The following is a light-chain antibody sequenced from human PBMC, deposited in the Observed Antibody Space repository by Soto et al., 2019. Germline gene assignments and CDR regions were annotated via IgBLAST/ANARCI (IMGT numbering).Light chain of an antibody. Sequence: EIVLTQSPGTLSLAPGERATLSCLASQTINNRYLAWYQQKPGQAPRLLIYDASNRATGIPARFSGSGSGTDFTLTISGLEPEDFAVYYCQQRSNWPPITFGQGTRLEIK. J-gene: IGKJ5*01. V-gene: IGKV3-11*01. CDR3: QQRSNWPPIT. CDR1: QTINNRY. CDR2: DAS.